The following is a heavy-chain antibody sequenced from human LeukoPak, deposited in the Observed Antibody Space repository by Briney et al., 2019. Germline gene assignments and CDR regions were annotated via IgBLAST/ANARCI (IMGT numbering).Heavy chain of an antibody. CDR3: ARQKSRDIVVVVAARGYNWFDP. CDR1: GGSISSSSYY. Sequence: SETLSLTCTVSGGSISSSSYYWGWIRQPPGKGLEWIGSIYYSGSTYYNPSLKSRATISVDTSKNQFSLKLSSVTAADTAVYYCARQKSRDIVVVVAARGYNWFDPWGQGTLVTVSS. V-gene: IGHV4-39*01. CDR2: IYYSGST. J-gene: IGHJ5*02. D-gene: IGHD2-15*01.